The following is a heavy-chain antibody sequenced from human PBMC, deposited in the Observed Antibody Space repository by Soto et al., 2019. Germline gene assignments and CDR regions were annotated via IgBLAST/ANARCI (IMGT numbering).Heavy chain of an antibody. Sequence: QVHLQESGPGLVKPSETLSLSCTVSGGSVRSGGYYWSWIRQPPGKPVEWVGFIYSTGTTNYTACSETRISLSLDTSRNQSSMMLTSLTAAATGTYHCARTFNMKWELTGNLVSWGQGTPVTGSS. CDR1: GGSVRSGGYY. V-gene: IGHV4-61*08. CDR3: ARTFNMKWELTGNLVS. CDR2: IYSTGTT. J-gene: IGHJ4*02. D-gene: IGHD1-26*01.